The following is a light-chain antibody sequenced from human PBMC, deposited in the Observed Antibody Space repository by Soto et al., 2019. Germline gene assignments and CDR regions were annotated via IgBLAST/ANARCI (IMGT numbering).Light chain of an antibody. J-gene: IGKJ1*01. V-gene: IGKV3-15*01. Sequence: EIVMTQSPATLSVSPGESATLSCRASQTVSTNLAWYQCKPGQPPRLLIYSASTGAAGLPARFSGSGSGTEFTLTINSLQSDDFALYFCQQYNAWPWTFGQGTKVELK. CDR1: QTVSTN. CDR3: QQYNAWPWT. CDR2: SAS.